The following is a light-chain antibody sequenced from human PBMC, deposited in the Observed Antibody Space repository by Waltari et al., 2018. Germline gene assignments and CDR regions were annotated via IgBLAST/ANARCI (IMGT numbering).Light chain of an antibody. CDR2: ENS. CDR3: GTWDSSLSGAV. CDR1: SSNIGTNY. Sequence: QSVLTQPPSVSAAPGQRVTISSSGGSSNIGTNYVPWYRQFPGTAPKLPIYENSERPSGIPGRFSGSKSGTSATLDITGLQAGDEADYYCGTWDSSLSGAVFGGGTHLTVL. V-gene: IGLV1-51*02. J-gene: IGLJ7*01.